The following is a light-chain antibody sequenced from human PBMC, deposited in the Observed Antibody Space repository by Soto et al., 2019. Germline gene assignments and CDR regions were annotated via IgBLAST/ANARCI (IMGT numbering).Light chain of an antibody. V-gene: IGKV1-27*01. Sequence: DIQMTQSPSSLSVSVGDRVTITCRASQVISNYLAWYQQKPGKVPKLLIYAASTLQSGVPFRFSGSGSGTDFTLTISSLQPEDVATYYCQKYNSAPWTFGQGTKLEIK. CDR3: QKYNSAPWT. CDR1: QVISNY. J-gene: IGKJ1*01. CDR2: AAS.